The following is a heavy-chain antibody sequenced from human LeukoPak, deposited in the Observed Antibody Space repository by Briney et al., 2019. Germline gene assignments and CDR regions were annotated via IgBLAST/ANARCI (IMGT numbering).Heavy chain of an antibody. CDR1: RFAFSNYG. CDR3: AKSPYYDTSGSYREYYFDY. CDR2: ISGSGGST. J-gene: IGHJ4*02. Sequence: GGSLRLSCAVSRFAFSNYGMSWVRQAPGKGLEWVSAISGSGGSTYYADSVKGRFTISRDNSKNTLYLQMNSLRAEDTALCYCAKSPYYDTSGSYREYYFDYWGQGALVTVPS. D-gene: IGHD3-22*01. V-gene: IGHV3-23*01.